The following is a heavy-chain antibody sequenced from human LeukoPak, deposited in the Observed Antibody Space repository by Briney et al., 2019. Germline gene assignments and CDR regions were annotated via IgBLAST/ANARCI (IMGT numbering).Heavy chain of an antibody. CDR1: GYTFTSYG. V-gene: IGHV1-18*01. Sequence: ASVKVSCKASGYTFTSYGISWVRQAPGQGLEWMGWISAYNGNTNYAQKLQGRVTMTTDTSTSTAYMELRSLRSDDAAVYYCAREPPGRQYSSSWYLRYWGQGTLVTVSS. CDR2: ISAYNGNT. CDR3: AREPPGRQYSSSWYLRY. D-gene: IGHD6-13*01. J-gene: IGHJ4*02.